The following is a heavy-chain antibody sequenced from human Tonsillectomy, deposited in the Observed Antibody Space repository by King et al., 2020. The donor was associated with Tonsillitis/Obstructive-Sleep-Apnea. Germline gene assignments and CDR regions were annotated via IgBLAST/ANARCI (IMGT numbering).Heavy chain of an antibody. CDR3: AHGSDTSTDLDY. V-gene: IGHV2-5*02. CDR2: IYWDDDK. CDR1: GFSLSNSGVS. D-gene: IGHD5-18*01. J-gene: IGHJ4*02. Sequence: ITLKESGPTLVKPTQTLTLTCTFSGFSLSNSGVSVGWVRQPPGKALEWLALIYWDDDKLYSPSLKSRLTITKDTSKNQVVLTMTNMDPVDTATYYCAHGSDTSTDLDYWGQGTLVTVSS.